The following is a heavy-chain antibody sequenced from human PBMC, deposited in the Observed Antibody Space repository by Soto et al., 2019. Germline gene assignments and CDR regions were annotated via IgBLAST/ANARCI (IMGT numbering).Heavy chain of an antibody. CDR2: ISGSGGST. Sequence: PGGSLRLSCAASGFTFSSYAMSWVRQAPGKGLEWVSAISGSGGSTYYADSVKGRFTISRDNSKNTLYLRMNSLGAEDTAVYYCAKSRPLYDFWSGPPFDYWGQGTLVTVSS. CDR1: GFTFSSYA. CDR3: AKSRPLYDFWSGPPFDY. V-gene: IGHV3-23*01. D-gene: IGHD3-3*01. J-gene: IGHJ4*02.